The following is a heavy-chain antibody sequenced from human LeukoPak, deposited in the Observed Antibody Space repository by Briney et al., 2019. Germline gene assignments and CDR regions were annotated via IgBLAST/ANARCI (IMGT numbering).Heavy chain of an antibody. CDR1: GGTFSSYA. J-gene: IGHJ4*02. CDR3: AKEGLAYSTGYFDY. V-gene: IGHV1-69*13. D-gene: IGHD6-13*01. CDR2: IIPIFGTA. Sequence: SVKVSCKASGGTFSSYAISWVRQAPGQGLEWMGGIIPIFGTANYAQKFQGRVTITADESTSTAYMELSSLRSEGTAVYYCAKEGLAYSTGYFDYWGQGTLVTVSS.